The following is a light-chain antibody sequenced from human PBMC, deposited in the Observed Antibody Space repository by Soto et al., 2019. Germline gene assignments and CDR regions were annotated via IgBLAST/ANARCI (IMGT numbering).Light chain of an antibody. CDR3: QQYNNWPIT. V-gene: IGKV3-15*01. J-gene: IGKJ5*01. Sequence: EVVMTQSPATLSVSPGERAPLSCRASQSVSSNLAWYQQKPGQAPRPLIYGASTRAAGIPARFSGSGSGTDFTLTITSLQSEDFAVYYCQQYNNWPITFGQGTRLEIK. CDR2: GAS. CDR1: QSVSSN.